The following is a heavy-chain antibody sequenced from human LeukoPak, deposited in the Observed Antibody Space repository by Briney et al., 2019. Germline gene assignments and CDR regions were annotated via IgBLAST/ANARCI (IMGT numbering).Heavy chain of an antibody. Sequence: GGSLRLSCAASGFTFSSYEMNWVRQAPGKGLEWVSYISSSGSTIYYADSLKGRFTISRDNAKNTLYLQMNSLRAEDTAVYYCARSAVYSGSYGHYWGQGTLVTVSS. CDR3: ARSAVYSGSYGHY. V-gene: IGHV3-48*03. D-gene: IGHD1-26*01. CDR2: ISSSGSTI. J-gene: IGHJ4*02. CDR1: GFTFSSYE.